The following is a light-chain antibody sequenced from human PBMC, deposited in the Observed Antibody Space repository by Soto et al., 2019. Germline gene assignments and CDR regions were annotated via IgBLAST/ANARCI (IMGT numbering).Light chain of an antibody. CDR3: QQYNSYSWT. CDR1: QSVSSSY. V-gene: IGKV3-20*01. Sequence: EIVLPQSPGTLSLSPGESATLSCRASQSVSSSYLAWYQQKPGQAPRLLIYGASSRATGIPDRFSGSGSGTEFTLTISSLQPDEFATYYCQQYNSYSWTFGQGTKVDNK. J-gene: IGKJ1*01. CDR2: GAS.